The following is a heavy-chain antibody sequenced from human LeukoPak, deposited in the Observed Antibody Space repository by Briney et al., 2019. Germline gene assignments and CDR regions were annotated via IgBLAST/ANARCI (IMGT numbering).Heavy chain of an antibody. V-gene: IGHV4-38-2*02. Sequence: SETLSLTCTVSGYSISSGYYWGWIRQPPGKGLGWIGSIYHSGSTYYNPSLKSRATISVDTSKNQFSLKLSSVTAADTAVYYCARENSSSSDWFDPWGQGTLVTVSS. D-gene: IGHD6-6*01. CDR3: ARENSSSSDWFDP. CDR1: GYSISSGYY. CDR2: IYHSGST. J-gene: IGHJ5*02.